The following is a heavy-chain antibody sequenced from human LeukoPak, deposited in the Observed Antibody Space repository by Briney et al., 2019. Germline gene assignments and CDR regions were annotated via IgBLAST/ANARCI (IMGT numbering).Heavy chain of an antibody. CDR3: GRHFPETGRDEQPLEY. V-gene: IGHV4-39*01. Sequence: SETLSLTCSVSSDSISSSSYLWVWVRQPPGKGLEWIGDIYSNGHISYNPSLKSRAAISVDTSKNQFSLNLSSVTAADTAVYYCGRHFPETGRDEQPLEYWGQGSLFTVSS. CDR2: IYSNGHI. CDR1: SDSISSSSYL. D-gene: IGHD3-10*01. J-gene: IGHJ4*02.